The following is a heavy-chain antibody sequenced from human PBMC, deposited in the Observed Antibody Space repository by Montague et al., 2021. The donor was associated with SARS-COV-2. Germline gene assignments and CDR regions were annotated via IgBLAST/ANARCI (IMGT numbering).Heavy chain of an antibody. CDR2: IYYSGST. V-gene: IGHV4-39*01. D-gene: IGHD6-13*01. J-gene: IGHJ6*02. CDR1: GGSISSSSYY. Sequence: SETLSLTCTVSGGSISSSSYYWGWIRQPPGKGLEWIGSIYYSGSTYYSPSLKSRVTISVDTSKNQFSLKLSSVTAADTAVYYCAAGAKDIAASSWDVLYYYGFDLWGQGTPVTVSS. CDR3: AAGAKDIAASSWDVLYYYGFDL.